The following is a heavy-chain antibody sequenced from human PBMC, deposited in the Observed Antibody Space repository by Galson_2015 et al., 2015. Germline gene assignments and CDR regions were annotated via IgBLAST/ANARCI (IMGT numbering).Heavy chain of an antibody. Sequence: SLRLCCAASGFSVSSDYMSWVRQAPGKGLEWVSIIYSDDSTYYADSVKGRFTISRDNSKNTLYLQMNSLRAEDTAVYYCARGGVIFGVVRWFDPWGQGTLVTVFS. CDR2: IYSDDST. D-gene: IGHD3-3*01. CDR1: GFSVSSDY. J-gene: IGHJ5*02. V-gene: IGHV3-53*01. CDR3: ARGGVIFGVVRWFDP.